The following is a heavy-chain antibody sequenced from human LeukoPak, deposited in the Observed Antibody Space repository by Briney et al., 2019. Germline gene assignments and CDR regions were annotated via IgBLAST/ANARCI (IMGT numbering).Heavy chain of an antibody. J-gene: IGHJ3*02. D-gene: IGHD1-26*01. V-gene: IGHV4-39*07. Sequence: SETLSLTCTVAGGSISSSSYYWGWIRQPPGKGLEWIGSIYYSGSTYYNPSLKSRVTISVDTSKNQFSLKLSSVTAADTAVYYCAREIQMSGSLRRWVGDIWGQGTMVTVSS. CDR2: IYYSGST. CDR3: AREIQMSGSLRRWVGDI. CDR1: GGSISSSSYY.